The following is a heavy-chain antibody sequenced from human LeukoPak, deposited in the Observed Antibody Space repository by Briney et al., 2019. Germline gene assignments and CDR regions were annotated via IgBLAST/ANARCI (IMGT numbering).Heavy chain of an antibody. V-gene: IGHV3-66*02. J-gene: IGHJ4*02. CDR2: MYSGGNT. Sequence: PGGSLRLSCAASGFTFDDHGMSWVRQAPGKGLEWVSIMYSGGNTYYADSVKGRFTISRDNSRNSLYLQMNSLRTEDTALYYCARFQALRGSFRGFDFWGQGTQVTVSP. CDR3: ARFQALRGSFRGFDF. CDR1: GFTFDDHG. D-gene: IGHD1-26*01.